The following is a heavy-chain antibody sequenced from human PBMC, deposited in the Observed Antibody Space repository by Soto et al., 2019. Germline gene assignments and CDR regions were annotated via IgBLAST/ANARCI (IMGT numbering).Heavy chain of an antibody. Sequence: QLQLQESGPGLVKPSETLSLTCTVSGGSISSNRYYWGWIRQPPGKGLEWIGNIYYSGTTYYNSSLKSRVTISLDPSKNQFSLKLGSVTATDTAVYFRARGWYGYSYKMDVWGQGTTVTVSS. J-gene: IGHJ6*02. CDR1: GGSISSNRYY. CDR2: IYYSGTT. CDR3: ARGWYGYSYKMDV. V-gene: IGHV4-39*01. D-gene: IGHD6-19*01.